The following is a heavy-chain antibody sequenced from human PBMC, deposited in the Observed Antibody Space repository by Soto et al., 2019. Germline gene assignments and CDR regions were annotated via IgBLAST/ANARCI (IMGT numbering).Heavy chain of an antibody. CDR1: GGSXSSGGYY. CDR3: ARVSGSSSFSHYYYYGMEV. J-gene: IGHJ6*02. CDR2: IYYSGST. Sequence: SETLSLTCTVSGGSXSSGGYYWSWIRQHPGKGLEWIGYIYYSGSTYYNPSLKSRVTISVDTSKNQFSLKLSSVTAADTAVYYCARVSGSSSFSHYYYYGMEVWGQGTTVTVSS. D-gene: IGHD6-6*01. V-gene: IGHV4-31*03.